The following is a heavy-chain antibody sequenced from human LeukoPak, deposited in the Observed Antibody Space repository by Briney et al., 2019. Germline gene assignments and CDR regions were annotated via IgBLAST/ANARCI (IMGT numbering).Heavy chain of an antibody. V-gene: IGHV4-30-4*01. J-gene: IGHJ5*02. Sequence: SQTLSLTCTVSGGSISSGDYYWSWIRQPPGKGLEWIGYIYYSGSTYYNPSLKSRVTISVDTSKNQFSLKLSSVTAADTAVYYCARAPDYDYVWGRTNNWFDPWGQGTLVTVSS. CDR2: IYYSGST. CDR1: GGSISSGDYY. CDR3: ARAPDYDYVWGRTNNWFDP. D-gene: IGHD3-16*01.